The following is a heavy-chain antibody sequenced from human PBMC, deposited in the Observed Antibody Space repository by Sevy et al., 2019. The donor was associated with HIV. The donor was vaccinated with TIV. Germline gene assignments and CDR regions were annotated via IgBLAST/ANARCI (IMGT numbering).Heavy chain of an antibody. CDR1: GYSFTSHW. CDR2: IYPDESET. Sequence: GESLKISCEGSGYSFTSHWIGWVRHMPGKGLEWMGIIYPDESETRYSPSFQGQVTFSADKSISTAYLQWSSLKASDTAMYYCATSRSRYFDSSGYYIYWGQGTMVTVSS. D-gene: IGHD3-22*01. V-gene: IGHV5-51*01. J-gene: IGHJ4*02. CDR3: ATSRSRYFDSSGYYIY.